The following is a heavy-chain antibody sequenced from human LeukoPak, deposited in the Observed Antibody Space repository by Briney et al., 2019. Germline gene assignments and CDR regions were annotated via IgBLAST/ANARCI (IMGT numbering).Heavy chain of an antibody. J-gene: IGHJ4*02. CDR3: ARGEVVTASYFDY. CDR2: MNPNSGNT. V-gene: IGHV1-8*01. D-gene: IGHD2-21*02. Sequence: ASVKVSCKASGYTFTSYDINWVRQATGQGLEWMGWMNPNSGNTGYAQKFQGRVTMTRNTSISTAYMELSSLRSEDTAVYYCARGEVVTASYFDYWGQRTLVTVSS. CDR1: GYTFTSYD.